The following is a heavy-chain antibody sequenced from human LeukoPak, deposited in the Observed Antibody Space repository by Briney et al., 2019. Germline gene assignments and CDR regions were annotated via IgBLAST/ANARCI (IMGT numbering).Heavy chain of an antibody. CDR3: AKDRDYYGDYGALFDY. D-gene: IGHD4-17*01. V-gene: IGHV3-23*01. J-gene: IGHJ4*02. CDR1: GFTFSSYA. CDR2: ISGSGGST. Sequence: GGSLRLSCAASGFTFSSYAMSWVRQAPGKGLEWASAISGSGGSTYYADSVKGRFTISRDNSKNTLYLQMNSLRAEDTAVYYCAKDRDYYGDYGALFDYWGQGTLVTVSS.